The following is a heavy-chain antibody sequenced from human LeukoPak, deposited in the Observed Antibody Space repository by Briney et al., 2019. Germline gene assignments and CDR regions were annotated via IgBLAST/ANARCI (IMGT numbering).Heavy chain of an antibody. J-gene: IGHJ3*02. CDR2: ISYDGSNK. Sequence: GGSLRLSCAASGFTFSSYAMHWVRQAPGKGLEWEAVISYDGSNKYYADSVKGRFTISRDNSKNTLYLQMNSLRAEDTAVYYCARARFSDAFDIWGQGTMVTVSS. CDR1: GFTFSSYA. V-gene: IGHV3-30-3*01. CDR3: ARARFSDAFDI.